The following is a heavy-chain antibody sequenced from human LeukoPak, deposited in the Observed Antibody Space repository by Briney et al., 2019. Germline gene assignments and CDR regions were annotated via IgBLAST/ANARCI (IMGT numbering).Heavy chain of an antibody. V-gene: IGHV1-8*01. J-gene: IGHJ5*02. CDR3: ARGPYLADYYDSSGLSGRFDP. D-gene: IGHD3-22*01. CDR1: GYTFTSYD. Sequence: ASVKVSCKASGYTFTSYDINWVRQATGQGLEWMGWMNPNSGNTGYAQKFQGRVTMTRNTSISTAYMELSSLRSEDTAVYYCARGPYLADYYDSSGLSGRFDPWGQGTLVTVSS. CDR2: MNPNSGNT.